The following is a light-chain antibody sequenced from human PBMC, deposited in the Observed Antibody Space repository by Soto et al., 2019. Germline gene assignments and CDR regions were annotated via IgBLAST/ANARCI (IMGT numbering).Light chain of an antibody. Sequence: QSVLTQPASVSGSPGQSITISCTGTSSDVGSDNRVSWYQQHPGEAPKLMIYGGTKRPSGVSNRFSVSKSGNTASLTISGLQAEDEADYHCCSYAGISTYYVFGTGTKLTVL. CDR1: SSDVGSDNR. J-gene: IGLJ1*01. V-gene: IGLV2-23*01. CDR3: CSYAGISTYYV. CDR2: GGT.